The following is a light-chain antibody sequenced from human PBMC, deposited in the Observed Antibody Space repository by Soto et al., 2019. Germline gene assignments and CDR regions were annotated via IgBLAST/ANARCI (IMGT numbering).Light chain of an antibody. V-gene: IGKV1-6*01. CDR3: LQDYSFPLT. CDR2: AAS. J-gene: IGKJ4*01. Sequence: IQMTQSPSSLCASVGDRVTITCRASQGIRNALGWYTQKPGKAPKLRIYAASSLHSGVPSRFSGSGAGTHFSLTISSLQPEDSATYYCLQDYSFPLTFGGGTKVDIK. CDR1: QGIRNA.